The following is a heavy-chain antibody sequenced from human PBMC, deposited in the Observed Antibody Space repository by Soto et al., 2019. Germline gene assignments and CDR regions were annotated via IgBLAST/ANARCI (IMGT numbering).Heavy chain of an antibody. D-gene: IGHD2-21*02. CDR2: IYPGGSDT. CDR1: GYSFTTYW. J-gene: IGHJ4*02. Sequence: GESLKISCKGSGYSFTTYWIGWVRQMPGKGLEWMGMIYPGGSDTRYSPSFQGQVTISADKSITTAYLQWSSLKASDTAIYYCARGSTAYYFDYWGQGTQVTVSS. CDR3: ARGSTAYYFDY. V-gene: IGHV5-51*01.